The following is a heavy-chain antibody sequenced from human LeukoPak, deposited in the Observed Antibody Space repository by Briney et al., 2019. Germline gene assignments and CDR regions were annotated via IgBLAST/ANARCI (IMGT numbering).Heavy chain of an antibody. CDR1: GGSFSGYY. Sequence: SETLSLTCAVYGGSFSGYYWSWTRQPPGKGLEWIGEINHSGSTNYNPSLKSRVTISVDTSKNQFSLKLSSVTAADTAVYYCARGAPSSGWYRGYYYYGMDVWGQGTTVTVSS. CDR2: INHSGST. V-gene: IGHV4-34*01. D-gene: IGHD6-19*01. J-gene: IGHJ6*02. CDR3: ARGAPSSGWYRGYYYYGMDV.